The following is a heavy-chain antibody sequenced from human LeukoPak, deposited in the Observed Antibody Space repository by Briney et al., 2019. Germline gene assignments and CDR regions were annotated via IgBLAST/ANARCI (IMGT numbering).Heavy chain of an antibody. Sequence: SETLSLTCAVYGGSFSGYYWSWIRQPPGKGLEWIGEINHSGSTNYNPSLKSRVTISVDTSKNQFSLKLSSVTAADTAVYYCARDSSSWYGGFDYWGQGTLVTASS. CDR2: INHSGST. V-gene: IGHV4-34*01. J-gene: IGHJ4*02. D-gene: IGHD6-13*01. CDR3: ARDSSSWYGGFDY. CDR1: GGSFSGYY.